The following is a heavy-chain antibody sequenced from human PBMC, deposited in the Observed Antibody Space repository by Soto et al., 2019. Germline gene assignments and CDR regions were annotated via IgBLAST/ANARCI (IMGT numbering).Heavy chain of an antibody. CDR3: AKHEGYCSTTTCSNFDY. D-gene: IGHD2-2*01. J-gene: IGHJ4*02. CDR2: IYPGDSDT. CDR1: GFTFTSYW. Sequence: GESLKISCXGSGFTFTSYWIAWVRQMPGKGLEWMGIIYPGDSDTSYSPSFQGQVTISADKSINTAYLHWSSLKASDTAIYYCAKHEGYCSTTTCSNFDYWGQGTLVTVSS. V-gene: IGHV5-51*01.